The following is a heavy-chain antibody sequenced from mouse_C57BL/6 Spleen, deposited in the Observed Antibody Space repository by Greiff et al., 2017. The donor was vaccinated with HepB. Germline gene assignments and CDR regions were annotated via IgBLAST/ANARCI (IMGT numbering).Heavy chain of an antibody. D-gene: IGHD1-1*01. CDR3: ARDDYYGSSLDY. Sequence: EVNVVESEGGLVQPGSSMKLSCTASGFTFSDYYMAWVRQVPEKGLEWVANINYDGSSTYYLDSLKSRFIISRDNAKNILYLQMSSLKSEDTATYYCARDDYYGSSLDYWGQGTTLTVSS. CDR1: GFTFSDYY. J-gene: IGHJ2*01. V-gene: IGHV5-16*01. CDR2: INYDGSST.